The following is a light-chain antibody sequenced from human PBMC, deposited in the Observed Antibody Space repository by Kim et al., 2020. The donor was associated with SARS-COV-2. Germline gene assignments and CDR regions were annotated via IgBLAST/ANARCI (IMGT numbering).Light chain of an antibody. CDR3: QHSFSVPYT. Sequence: SGSVGDRVTITCRTSQSINTYLNWYQHTPGKAPKVLISAASRLQRGVPSRFSGSGSGTDFTLTISSLQPEDVATYYCQHSFSVPYTFGPGNKLEI. J-gene: IGKJ2*01. CDR2: AAS. V-gene: IGKV1-39*01. CDR1: QSINTY.